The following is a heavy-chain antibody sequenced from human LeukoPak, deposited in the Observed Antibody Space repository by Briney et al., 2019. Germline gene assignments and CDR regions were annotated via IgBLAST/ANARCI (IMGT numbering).Heavy chain of an antibody. V-gene: IGHV4-59*01. Sequence: SETLSLTCTVSGGSISSYYWSWIRQPPGKGLEWIGYIYYSGSTNYNPSLKSRVTISVDTPKNQFSLKLSSVTAADTAVYYCARGRRGWVDYWGQGTLVTVSS. D-gene: IGHD6-19*01. J-gene: IGHJ4*02. CDR1: GGSISSYY. CDR2: IYYSGST. CDR3: ARGRRGWVDY.